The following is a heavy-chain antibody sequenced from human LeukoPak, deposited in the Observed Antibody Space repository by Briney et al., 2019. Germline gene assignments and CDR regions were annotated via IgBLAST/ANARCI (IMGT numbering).Heavy chain of an antibody. CDR3: ARTTTVTTFVFDY. V-gene: IGHV1-69*13. CDR1: GGTFSSYA. CDR2: IIPIFGTA. Sequence: ASVKVSCKASGGTFSSYAISWERQAPGQGLEWMGGIIPIFGTANYAQKFQGRVTITADESTSTAYMELSSLRSEDTAVYYCARTTTVTTFVFDYWGQGTLVTVSS. D-gene: IGHD4-17*01. J-gene: IGHJ4*02.